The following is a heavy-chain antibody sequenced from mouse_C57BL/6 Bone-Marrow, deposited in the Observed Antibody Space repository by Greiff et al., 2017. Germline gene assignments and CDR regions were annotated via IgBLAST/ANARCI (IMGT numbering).Heavy chain of an antibody. J-gene: IGHJ2*01. CDR1: GYTFTSYG. CDR3: ARCYYGSSYFDD. CDR2: IYPRSGNT. V-gene: IGHV1-81*01. D-gene: IGHD1-1*01. Sequence: QVQLQQSGAELARPGASVKLSCKASGYTFTSYGISWVKQRTGQGLEWIGEIYPRSGNTYYNEKFKGKATLTADKSSSTAYMELRSLTSEDSAVYFCARCYYGSSYFDDWGQGTTLTVSS.